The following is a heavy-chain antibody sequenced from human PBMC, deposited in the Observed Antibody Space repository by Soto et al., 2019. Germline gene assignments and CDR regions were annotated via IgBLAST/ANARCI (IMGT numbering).Heavy chain of an antibody. CDR2: IDPSDSYT. CDR1: GYSFTSYW. D-gene: IGHD3-3*01. J-gene: IGHJ6*02. CDR3: ARRSYPYYDFWSGYYYYGMDV. Sequence: GESLKISCKGSGYSFTSYWISWVRQMPGKGLEWMGRIDPSDSYTNYSPSFQGHVTISADKSISTAYLQWSSLKASDTAMYYCARRSYPYYDFWSGYYYYGMDVWGQGTTVPVSS. V-gene: IGHV5-10-1*01.